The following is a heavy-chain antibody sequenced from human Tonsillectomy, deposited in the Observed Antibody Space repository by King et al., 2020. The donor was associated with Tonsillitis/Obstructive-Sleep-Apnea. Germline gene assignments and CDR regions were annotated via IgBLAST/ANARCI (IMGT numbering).Heavy chain of an antibody. D-gene: IGHD2-15*01. V-gene: IGHV3-64D*06. J-gene: IGHJ3*02. CDR2: ISSDGGST. CDR3: VKAGYCSGINCFMAFDI. Sequence: VQLVESGGGLVQPGGSLRLSCSASGFTFSSYSIHWVCQAPGKGLEYFSAISSDGGSTSYADSVKGRITISRDNSKNTMYLQMSSLRAEDTAVYYCVKAGYCSGINCFMAFDIWGQGTMVIVSS. CDR1: GFTFSSYS.